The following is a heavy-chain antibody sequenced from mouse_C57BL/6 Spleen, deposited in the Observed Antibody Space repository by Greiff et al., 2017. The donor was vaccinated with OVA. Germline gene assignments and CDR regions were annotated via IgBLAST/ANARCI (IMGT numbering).Heavy chain of an antibody. CDR3: ARSEAGLRPYYFDY. CDR1: GYTFTDYY. J-gene: IGHJ2*01. V-gene: IGHV1-26*01. D-gene: IGHD2-4*01. CDR2: INPNNGGT. Sequence: EVQLQQSGPELVKPGASVKISCKASGYTFTDYYMNWVKQSHGKSLEWIGDINPNNGGTSYNQKFKGKATLTVDKSSSTAYMELRSLTSEDSAVYYCARSEAGLRPYYFDYWGQGTTLTVSS.